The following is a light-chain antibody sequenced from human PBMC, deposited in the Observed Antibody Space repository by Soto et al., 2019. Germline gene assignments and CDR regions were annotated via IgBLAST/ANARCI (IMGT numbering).Light chain of an antibody. CDR2: AAS. Sequence: EIVLTQSPGSLSLSPGDRATLSCRASQTDTSNYLAWYQQKPGQAPRLLIYAASSWATGIPDRFSGGGSGTDFTLTITKLEPEDFAVYYCHQYGDSPQTFGQGTKVEIK. V-gene: IGKV3-20*01. CDR3: HQYGDSPQT. CDR1: QTDTSNY. J-gene: IGKJ1*01.